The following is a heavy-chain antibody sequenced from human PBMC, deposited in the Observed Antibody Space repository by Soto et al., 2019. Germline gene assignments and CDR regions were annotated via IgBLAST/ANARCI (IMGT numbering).Heavy chain of an antibody. CDR3: VRGSWGTPAFDY. D-gene: IGHD7-27*01. CDR1: GGSISSYY. Sequence: SETLSLTCPVSGGSISSYYWSWIRQPPGKGLEWIGFIYNSGSTSYNPSLKSRVTISIDASKNQFSLKVNSVTAADTAVYYCVRGSWGTPAFDYWGQGTLVTVS. CDR2: IYNSGST. V-gene: IGHV4-59*01. J-gene: IGHJ4*02.